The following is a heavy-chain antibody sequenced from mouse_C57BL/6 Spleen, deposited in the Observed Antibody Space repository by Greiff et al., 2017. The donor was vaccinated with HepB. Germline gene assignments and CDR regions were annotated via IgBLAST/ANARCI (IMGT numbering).Heavy chain of an antibody. J-gene: IGHJ4*01. CDR2: IDPSDSYT. CDR1: GYTFTSYW. Sequence: QVQLQQPGAELVKPGASVKLSCKASGYTFTSYWMQWVKQRPGQGLEWIGEIDPSDSYTNYNQKFKGKATLTVDTSSSTAYMQLSSLTSEDSAVYYCAPPPGMGYGGQGTSVTVSS. V-gene: IGHV1-50*01. CDR3: APPPGMGY.